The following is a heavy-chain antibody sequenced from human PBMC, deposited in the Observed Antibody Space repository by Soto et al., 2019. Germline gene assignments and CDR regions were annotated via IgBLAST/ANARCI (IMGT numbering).Heavy chain of an antibody. D-gene: IGHD2-8*01. CDR1: GITINTAW. Sequence: EGQLVESGGGLVQPGESLRLSCEVSGITINTAWRSWVRQAPGKGLEWVGRMKTKNDGETTEFAAAVDGRFSISRDDSRNTIYLQMNSLRTEDTAVYYCTREWWGDFAWGQGSLVTVSS. J-gene: IGHJ4*02. CDR2: MKTKNDGETT. CDR3: TREWWGDFA. V-gene: IGHV3-15*01.